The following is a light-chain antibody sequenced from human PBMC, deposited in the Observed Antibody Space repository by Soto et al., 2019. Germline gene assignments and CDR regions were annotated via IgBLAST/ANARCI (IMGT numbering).Light chain of an antibody. Sequence: QSVLTQRPSASGTPGQRVTISCSGSSSNIGSNYVYWYQQLPGTAPKLLIYRNNQRPSGVPDRFSGSKSGTSASLAISGLRSEDEADYYCAAWDDSLSVHVVFGGGTKVTVL. CDR1: SSNIGSNY. V-gene: IGLV1-47*01. CDR2: RNN. J-gene: IGLJ2*01. CDR3: AAWDDSLSVHVV.